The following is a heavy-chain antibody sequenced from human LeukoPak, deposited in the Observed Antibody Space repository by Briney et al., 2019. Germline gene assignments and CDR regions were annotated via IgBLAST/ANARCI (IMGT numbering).Heavy chain of an antibody. CDR1: GDSIGNNY. D-gene: IGHD1-26*01. CDR2: TYPSGT. V-gene: IGHV4-4*07. CDR3: AKSSGSYRP. Sequence: PSETLSLTCTVSGDSIGNNYWSWIRQPAGKGLEWIGRTYPSGTNYNPSLKSRVTISVDKSKNQVSLKLISVTAADTAMYYCAKSSGSYRPWGQGTLVTVSS. J-gene: IGHJ5*02.